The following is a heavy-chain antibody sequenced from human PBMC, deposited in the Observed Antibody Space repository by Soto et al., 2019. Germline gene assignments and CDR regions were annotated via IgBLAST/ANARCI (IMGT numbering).Heavy chain of an antibody. Sequence: QVQLQQWGAGLLKPSETLSLTCAVYGGSFSGYYWSWIRQPPGKGLEWIGEINHSGSTNYNPSLKSRVTISVDTSKTQFSLKLSSVTAADTAVYYCARGRDIVATIPYYFDYWGQGTLVTVSS. CDR1: GGSFSGYY. J-gene: IGHJ4*02. CDR3: ARGRDIVATIPYYFDY. V-gene: IGHV4-34*01. CDR2: INHSGST. D-gene: IGHD5-12*01.